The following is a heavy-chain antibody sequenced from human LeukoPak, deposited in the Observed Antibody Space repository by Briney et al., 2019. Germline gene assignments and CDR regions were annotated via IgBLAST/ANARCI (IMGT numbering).Heavy chain of an antibody. CDR2: ISYSGSTT. CDR3: ARAGPPAFDP. V-gene: IGHV3-48*03. Sequence: GGSLRLSCAASGFTFTNFEMNWVRQAPGKGLEWVSYISYSGSTTSYADSVKGRFTISRDNTKNSLYLQMNTLRAEDTAVYYCARAGPPAFDPWGQGTLVTVSS. CDR1: GFTFTNFE. J-gene: IGHJ5*02.